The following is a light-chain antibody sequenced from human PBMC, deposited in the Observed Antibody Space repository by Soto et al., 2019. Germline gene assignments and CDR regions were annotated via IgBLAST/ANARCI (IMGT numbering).Light chain of an antibody. CDR3: QQRYNWPPIT. CDR2: DAS. CDR1: QSVGTY. V-gene: IGKV3-11*01. Sequence: EIVLTQSPATLSLSPGERVTLSCRASQSVGTYLAWYQQKPGQAPRLLIYDASNRATGIPARFSGSGSGTDFTLTISSLGPEDFAVYYCQQRYNWPPITFGQGTRLDNK. J-gene: IGKJ5*01.